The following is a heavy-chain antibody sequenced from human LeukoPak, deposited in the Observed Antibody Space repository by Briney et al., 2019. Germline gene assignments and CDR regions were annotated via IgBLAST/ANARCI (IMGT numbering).Heavy chain of an antibody. J-gene: IGHJ4*02. D-gene: IGHD3-3*01. Sequence: SQTLSLTCTVSGGSISSGSYYWSWIRQPAGKGLEWIGRIYTSGSTNYNPSLKSRVTISVDTSKNQFSLKLNSVTAADTAVYYCARGVVRPYYFDYWGQGTLVTVSS. CDR2: IYTSGST. CDR1: GGSISSGSYY. CDR3: ARGVVRPYYFDY. V-gene: IGHV4-61*02.